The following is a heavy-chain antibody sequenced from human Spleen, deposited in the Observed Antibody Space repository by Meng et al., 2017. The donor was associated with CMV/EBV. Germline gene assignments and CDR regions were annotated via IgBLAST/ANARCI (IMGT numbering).Heavy chain of an antibody. V-gene: IGHV3-15*01. CDR2: IKSKTDGGTT. D-gene: IGHD4-11*01. Sequence: GESLKISCAASGFTFSSYWMSWVRQAPGKGLEWVGRIKSKTDGGTTDYAAPVKGRFTISRDDSKNTLYLQMNSLKTEDTAVYYCTTDRVTTETRPSHSPYYYYYYGMDVWGQGTTVTVSS. J-gene: IGHJ6*02. CDR3: TTDRVTTETRPSHSPYYYYYYGMDV. CDR1: GFTFSSYW.